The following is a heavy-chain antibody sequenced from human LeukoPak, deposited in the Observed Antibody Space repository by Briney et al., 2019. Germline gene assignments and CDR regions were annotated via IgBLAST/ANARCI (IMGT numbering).Heavy chain of an antibody. V-gene: IGHV3-33*01. J-gene: IGHJ4*02. D-gene: IGHD5-24*01. Sequence: TGGSLRLSCAASGFTFSSYGMHWVRQAPGKGLEWVAVIWYDGSNKYYADSVKGRFTISRDNSKNTLYLQMNSLRAEDTAVYYCARDPSWGWLQLEFDYWGQGTLVTVSS. CDR2: IWYDGSNK. CDR1: GFTFSSYG. CDR3: ARDPSWGWLQLEFDY.